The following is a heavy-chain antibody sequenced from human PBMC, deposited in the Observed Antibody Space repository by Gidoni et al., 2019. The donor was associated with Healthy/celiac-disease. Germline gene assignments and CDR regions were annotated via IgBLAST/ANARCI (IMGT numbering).Heavy chain of an antibody. Sequence: QVQLQQWGAGLLKPSETLSLTCAIYGGSFSCYYWSWIRQPPGKGLEWIGEINHSGSTNYNPSLKSRVTISVDTSKNQFPLKLSSVTAADTAVYYCARGVYSSSSDYYDMDVWGQGTTVTVSS. J-gene: IGHJ6*02. CDR3: ARGVYSSSSDYYDMDV. V-gene: IGHV4-34*01. D-gene: IGHD6-6*01. CDR1: GGSFSCYY. CDR2: INHSGST.